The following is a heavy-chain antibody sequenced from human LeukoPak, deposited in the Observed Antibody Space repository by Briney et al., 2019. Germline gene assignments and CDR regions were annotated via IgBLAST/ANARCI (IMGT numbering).Heavy chain of an antibody. CDR1: GFTFRNYG. D-gene: IGHD6-19*01. CDR2: IWRDGSIE. CDR3: AIWYSSGWSFDY. V-gene: IGHV3-33*01. Sequence: PGGSLRLSCAASGFTFRNYGMHWVRQAPGKGLEWVAVIWRDGSIENYADSVKGRFTISRDNSKNTLYLQMNSLRAGDTAVYYCAIWYSSGWSFDYWGPGTPVTVSS. J-gene: IGHJ4*02.